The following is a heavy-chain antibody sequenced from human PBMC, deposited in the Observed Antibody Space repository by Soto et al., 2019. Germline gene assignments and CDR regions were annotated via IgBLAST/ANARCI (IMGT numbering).Heavy chain of an antibody. CDR3: ARLKTTEGYFDL. Sequence: QVQLQESGPGLVKPSGTLSLTCAVSGGSISSSNWWSWVRQPPGKGLECVGEIYHSGSTNSNPSLKSRVSISVDKSKTQFPLNQSSVTAADTAVYYCARLKTTEGYFDLWGPGTLVTVSS. D-gene: IGHD4-17*01. V-gene: IGHV4-4*02. J-gene: IGHJ2*01. CDR1: GGSISSSNW. CDR2: IYHSGST.